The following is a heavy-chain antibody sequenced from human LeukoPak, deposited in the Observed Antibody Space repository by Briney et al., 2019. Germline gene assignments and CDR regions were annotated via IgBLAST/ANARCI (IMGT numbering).Heavy chain of an antibody. CDR2: IYHSGST. J-gene: IGHJ4*02. Sequence: SQTLSLTCTVSGGSISSGGYYWSWIRQPPGKGLEWIGYIYHSGSTYYNPSLKSRVTISVDRSKNQFSLKLSSVTAADTAVYYCARVDAHSPIVVVPAAIDYWGQGTLVTVSS. CDR1: GGSISSGGYY. D-gene: IGHD2-2*01. CDR3: ARVDAHSPIVVVPAAIDY. V-gene: IGHV4-30-2*01.